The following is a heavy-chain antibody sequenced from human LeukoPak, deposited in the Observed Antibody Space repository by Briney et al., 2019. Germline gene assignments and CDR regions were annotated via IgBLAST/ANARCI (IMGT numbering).Heavy chain of an antibody. J-gene: IGHJ4*02. CDR1: GFTFSSYG. V-gene: IGHV3-33*01. CDR2: IWYVGSNK. CDR3: ARDAPLGNKVGPAAPYDY. Sequence: GGSLRLSCAASGFTFSSYGMHWVRQAPGKGLEGVAVIWYVGSNKYYAYSVKGRFTISRDNSKNTLYLQVNSLRAEDTAVYYCARDAPLGNKVGPAAPYDYWGQGTLVTVSP. D-gene: IGHD2-2*01.